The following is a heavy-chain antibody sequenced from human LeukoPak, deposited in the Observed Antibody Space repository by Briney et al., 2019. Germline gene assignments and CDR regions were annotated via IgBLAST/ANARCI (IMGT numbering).Heavy chain of an antibody. Sequence: GGSLRLSCSVSGFTFSNYAMHWVRQAPGKGLQFLSSINSNGGSTYYADSVKGRFTISRDNSKSKLYLQMNRLTSEDTSVYYCVKSGYSSSSDVDYWGQGTLVTVSS. D-gene: IGHD5-12*01. CDR3: VKSGYSSSSDVDY. J-gene: IGHJ4*02. CDR1: GFTFSNYA. V-gene: IGHV3-64D*09. CDR2: INSNGGST.